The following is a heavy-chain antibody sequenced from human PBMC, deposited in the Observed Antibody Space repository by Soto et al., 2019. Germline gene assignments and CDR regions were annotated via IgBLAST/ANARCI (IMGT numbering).Heavy chain of an antibody. J-gene: IGHJ3*02. CDR2: VTADGGT. D-gene: IGHD2-15*01. CDR1: GFTVSSHA. CDR3: APHVSCSVGSCQYDAFAI. Sequence: EVQVLESGGGLVQPGGSLRLSCEGSGFTVSSHAMTWIRQAPGKGPEWVSTVTADGGTYYTDSVKGRFAMSRDTSENPLYLQMNSLGAEDTAAYCAPHVSCSVGSCQYDAFAIRGQGTMVTVSS. V-gene: IGHV3-23*01.